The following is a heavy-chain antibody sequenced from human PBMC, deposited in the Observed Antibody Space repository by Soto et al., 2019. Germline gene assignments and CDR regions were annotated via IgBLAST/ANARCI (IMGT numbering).Heavy chain of an antibody. D-gene: IGHD6-13*01. V-gene: IGHV1-18*01. CDR1: XXXXXXXX. CDR3: ARDAAAGLNDY. CDR2: ISAYNGNT. Sequence: QVQLVQSGAEVKKPGASVKVSCKXSXXXXXXXXXXXXRQAPGQGLEWMGWISAYNGNTNYAQKLXXXXXXTXDXSXXXXXXXXXXXXSDDTAVXXCARDAAAGLNDYWGQGTLVTVSS. J-gene: IGHJ4*02.